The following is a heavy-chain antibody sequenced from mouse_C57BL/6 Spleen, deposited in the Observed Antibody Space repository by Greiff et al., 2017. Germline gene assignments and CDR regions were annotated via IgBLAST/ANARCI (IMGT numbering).Heavy chain of an antibody. CDR2: ISYDGSN. CDR1: GYSITSGYY. J-gene: IGHJ2*01. D-gene: IGHD2-4*01. CDR3: ARGLYYEYDDGVYFDY. Sequence: EVQRVESGPGLVKPSQSLSLTCSVTGYSITSGYYWNWIRQFPGNKLEWMGYISYDGSNNYNPSLKKRSSITRDPSQNQFFLKLNSVTTEDTATYYCARGLYYEYDDGVYFDYWGQGTTLTVSS. V-gene: IGHV3-6*01.